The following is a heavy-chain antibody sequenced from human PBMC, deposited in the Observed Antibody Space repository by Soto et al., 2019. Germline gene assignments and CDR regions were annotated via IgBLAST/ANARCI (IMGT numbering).Heavy chain of an antibody. J-gene: IGHJ5*01. Sequence: GRSLTISCARSGVKFSSSPLTWVRQAPGKGLEWVSAISGSGGSTYYADSVKGRFTISRDNSKNTLYLQMNSLRAEDKAVYYCAKGRAARSPFDSWGQGTLVTVSS. CDR2: ISGSGGST. CDR1: GVKFSSSP. CDR3: AKGRAARSPFDS. D-gene: IGHD6-6*01. V-gene: IGHV3-23*01.